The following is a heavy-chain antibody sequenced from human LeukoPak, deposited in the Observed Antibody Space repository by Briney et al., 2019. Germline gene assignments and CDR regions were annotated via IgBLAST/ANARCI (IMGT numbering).Heavy chain of an antibody. CDR1: GFTFRTYA. CDR2: ISGSGDNT. CDR3: AKGDDILTGYLSYFDY. V-gene: IGHV3-23*01. J-gene: IGHJ4*02. D-gene: IGHD3-9*01. Sequence: PGGSLRLSCAASGFTFRTYAMNWVRQAPGKGLEWVSGISGSGDNTYCADSVKGRFTISRDNSKNTLYLQMNSLRAEDTAVYYCAKGDDILTGYLSYFDYWGQGTLVTVSS.